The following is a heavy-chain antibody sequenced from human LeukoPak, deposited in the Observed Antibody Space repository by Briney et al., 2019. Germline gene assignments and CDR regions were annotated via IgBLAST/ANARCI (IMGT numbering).Heavy chain of an antibody. CDR2: ISAYNGNT. V-gene: IGHV1-18*01. Sequence: ASVKVSCKASGYTFTSYGISWVRQAPGQGHEWMGWISAYNGNTNYAQKLQGRVTMTTDTSTSTAYMELRSLRSDDTAVYYCARDTGYTAMVTFDPWGQGTLVTVSS. CDR3: ARDTGYTAMVTFDP. J-gene: IGHJ5*02. D-gene: IGHD5-18*01. CDR1: GYTFTSYG.